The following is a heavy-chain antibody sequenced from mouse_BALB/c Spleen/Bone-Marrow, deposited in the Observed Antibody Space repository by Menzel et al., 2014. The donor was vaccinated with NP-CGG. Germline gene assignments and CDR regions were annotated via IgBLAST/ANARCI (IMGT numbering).Heavy chain of an antibody. CDR2: IWGGGGT. CDR1: GFSLSRYN. CDR3: ARKDGGYYVMDH. D-gene: IGHD2-3*01. J-gene: IGHJ4*01. Sequence: QVQLQQSGPGLVSPSQNLSITCTVSGFSLSRYNIHWIRRPPGKGLEWLGMIWGGGGTDHNSALKSRLRISKDNSKSQIFLKINSLQIDDTAMYYCARKDGGYYVMDHWGQGTSVTVSS. V-gene: IGHV2-6-4*01.